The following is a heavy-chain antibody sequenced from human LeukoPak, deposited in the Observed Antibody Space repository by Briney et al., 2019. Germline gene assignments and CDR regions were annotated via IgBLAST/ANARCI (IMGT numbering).Heavy chain of an antibody. Sequence: PGGSLRLSCAASGFTFNDYWMTWVRQAPGKRLEWVAHIKQDGSEKYYVDSLEGRFTISRDNAKNSLFLQMDSLRAEDTAVYYCVRDCSSASLSSGCYYAMDVWGKGTTVTVSS. D-gene: IGHD2-2*01. V-gene: IGHV3-7*03. CDR2: IKQDGSEK. J-gene: IGHJ6*04. CDR3: VRDCSSASLSSGCYYAMDV. CDR1: GFTFNDYW.